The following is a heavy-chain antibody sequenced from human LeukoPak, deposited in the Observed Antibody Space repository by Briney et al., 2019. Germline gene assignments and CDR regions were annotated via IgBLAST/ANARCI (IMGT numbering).Heavy chain of an antibody. J-gene: IGHJ6*03. Sequence: GASAKVSCKASGYTFTSYYMHWVRQAPGQGLEWMGIINPSGGSTSYAQKFQGRVTMTRDTSTSTVYMELSSLRSEDTAVYYCARVWYGGKPGTYYYYYTNVWGTGTRVSVSS. CDR2: INPSGGST. V-gene: IGHV1-46*01. CDR1: GYTFTSYY. CDR3: ARVWYGGKPGTYYYYYTNV. D-gene: IGHD4-23*01.